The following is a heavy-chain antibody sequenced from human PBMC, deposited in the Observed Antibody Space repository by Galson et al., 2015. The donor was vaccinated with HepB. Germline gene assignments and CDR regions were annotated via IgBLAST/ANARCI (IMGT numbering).Heavy chain of an antibody. Sequence: SLRLSCAASEFTFSNYAFHWVRQAPGKALEWVAQISYDGSKKSYGDFVKGRFTISRDDSKNTVYLQMNSLRVEDSSLYYCVRGPPRVAMDYYYYGMDVWGPGTTVTVSS. D-gene: IGHD2-8*01. V-gene: IGHV3-30*03. CDR1: EFTFSNYA. CDR3: VRGPPRVAMDYYYYGMDV. J-gene: IGHJ6*01. CDR2: ISYDGSKK.